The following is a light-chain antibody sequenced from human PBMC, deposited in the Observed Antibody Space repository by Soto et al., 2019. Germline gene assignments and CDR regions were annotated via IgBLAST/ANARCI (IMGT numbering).Light chain of an antibody. CDR2: KAS. Sequence: DIQMTQSPSALSASVGDRVTSSCRGSQGISSWLAWYQQKPGKAPRLLIYKASSLASGVPSRFSGSGSGTEFTLTISSLQPEDVPTYHCQQHTTFGQGTKVEI. CDR1: QGISSW. V-gene: IGKV1-5*03. CDR3: QQHTT. J-gene: IGKJ1*01.